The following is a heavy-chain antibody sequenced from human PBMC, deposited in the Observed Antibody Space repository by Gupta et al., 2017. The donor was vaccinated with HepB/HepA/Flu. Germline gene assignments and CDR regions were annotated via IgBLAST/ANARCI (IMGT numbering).Heavy chain of an antibody. Sequence: QLQLQESGPGLVKPSETLSLTCTVSGGSISSSSYYWGWIRQPPGKRLEWIGTIYFTGITYYSPSLKSRVTISIDTSKTQFSLKLNSVSAADTAVYYCARLQGYCSGGRCYFLRFDPWGQGTLVTVSS. J-gene: IGHJ5*02. CDR3: ARLQGYCSGGRCYFLRFDP. D-gene: IGHD2-15*01. V-gene: IGHV4-39*01. CDR2: IYFTGIT. CDR1: GGSISSSSYY.